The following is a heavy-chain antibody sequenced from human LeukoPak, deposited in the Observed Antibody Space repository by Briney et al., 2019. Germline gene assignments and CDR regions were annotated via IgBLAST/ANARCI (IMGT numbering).Heavy chain of an antibody. CDR3: ARDPSRGYSYGGDY. Sequence: PGGSLRLSCAASGFTFSSYWMSWVRQAPGKGLEWVANIKQDGSEKYYVDSVKGRFTISRDNAKNSLYLQMNSLRAEDTAVYYCARDPSRGYSYGGDYWGQGTLVTVSS. J-gene: IGHJ4*02. V-gene: IGHV3-7*01. CDR1: GFTFSSYW. D-gene: IGHD5-18*01. CDR2: IKQDGSEK.